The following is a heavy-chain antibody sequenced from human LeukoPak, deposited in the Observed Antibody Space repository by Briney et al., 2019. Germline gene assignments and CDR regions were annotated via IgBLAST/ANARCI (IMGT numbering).Heavy chain of an antibody. V-gene: IGHV3-74*01. J-gene: IGHJ6*03. CDR1: GFTFSNYW. CDR2: INSDGSST. Sequence: GGSLRLSCAASGFTFSNYWMHWVRQAPGKGLVWVSRINSDGSSTSYADSVKGRFTISRDNAKNTLYLQMDSLRAEDAAVYYCARVSSGSYFGYYYYYMDVWGKGTTVTVSS. CDR3: ARVSSGSYFGYYYYYMDV. D-gene: IGHD1-26*01.